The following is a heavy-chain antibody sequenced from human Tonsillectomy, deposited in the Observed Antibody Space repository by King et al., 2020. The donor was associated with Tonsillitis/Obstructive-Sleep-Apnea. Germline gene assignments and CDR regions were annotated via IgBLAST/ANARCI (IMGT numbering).Heavy chain of an antibody. CDR2: FICCGGCT. CDR1: GFTFSSYA. D-gene: IGHD3-22*01. Sequence: VQLVESGGGLIQPGGSLRISCAASGFTFSSYAMSWGRPAPGKGLELVSAFICCGGCTYYRDSVKGRFTISRDNSKNTLYLKMNSLRAEDTAVYYCAKGTYDTSGPFDYWGQGTLVTVSS. CDR3: AKGTYDTSGPFDY. J-gene: IGHJ4*02. V-gene: IGHV3-23*04.